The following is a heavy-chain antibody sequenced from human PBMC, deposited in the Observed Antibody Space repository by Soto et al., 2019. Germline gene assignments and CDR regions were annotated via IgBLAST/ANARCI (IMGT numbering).Heavy chain of an antibody. D-gene: IGHD3-10*01. CDR2: INAGNGNT. V-gene: IGHV1-3*01. Sequence: ASVKVSCKASGYTFTSYAMHWVRQAPGQRLEWMGWINAGNGNTKYSQKFQGRVTITRDTSASTAYMELSSLRSEDTAVYYCAIITMVRGVYYYYYGMDVWGQGTTVIVSS. J-gene: IGHJ6*02. CDR1: GYTFTSYA. CDR3: AIITMVRGVYYYYYGMDV.